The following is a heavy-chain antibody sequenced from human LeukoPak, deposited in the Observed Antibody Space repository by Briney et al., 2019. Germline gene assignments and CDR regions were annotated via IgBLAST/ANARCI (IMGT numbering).Heavy chain of an antibody. D-gene: IGHD2/OR15-2a*01. V-gene: IGHV3-23*01. J-gene: IGHJ6*02. CDR3: AKGRGILSTYCYRTYYGMDV. Sequence: GGSLRLSCAASGFTFNTYAMSWVRQAPGKGLEWVSGMSGSTGSTNYADSVKGRFTISRDNSKNTLYLQMNSLRADDTAVYYCAKGRGILSTYCYRTYYGMDVWGQGATVAVSS. CDR1: GFTFNTYA. CDR2: MSGSTGST.